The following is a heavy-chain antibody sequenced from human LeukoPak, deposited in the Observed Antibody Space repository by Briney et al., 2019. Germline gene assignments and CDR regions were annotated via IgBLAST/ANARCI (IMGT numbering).Heavy chain of an antibody. CDR1: GFTFSSYA. D-gene: IGHD1-26*01. CDR2: ISYDGSNK. V-gene: IGHV3-30-3*01. J-gene: IGHJ4*02. Sequence: PGRSLRLSCAASGFTFSSYAMHWVRRAPGKGLEWVAVISYDGSNKYYADSVKGRFTISRDNSKNTLYLQMNSLRAEDTAVYYCARDPSTLIVGALFDYWGQGTLVTVSS. CDR3: ARDPSTLIVGALFDY.